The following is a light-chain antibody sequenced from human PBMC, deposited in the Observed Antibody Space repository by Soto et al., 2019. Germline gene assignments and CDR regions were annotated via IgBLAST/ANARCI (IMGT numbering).Light chain of an antibody. CDR3: CSYAGSYTTWV. CDR1: SSDVGGYNY. Sequence: QSALTQPRSVSGSPGQSVTISCTGTSSDVGGYNYVSWYQQHPGKAPKLTIYDVSKRPSGVPDRFSGSKSGNTASLTISGLQAEDEADYYCCSYAGSYTTWVFGGGTKLTVL. V-gene: IGLV2-11*01. CDR2: DVS. J-gene: IGLJ3*02.